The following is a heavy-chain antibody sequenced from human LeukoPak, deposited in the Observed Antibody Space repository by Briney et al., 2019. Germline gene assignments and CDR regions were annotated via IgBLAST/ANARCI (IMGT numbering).Heavy chain of an antibody. V-gene: IGHV3-23*01. CDR3: AKDRASSGYYHDY. D-gene: IGHD3-22*01. Sequence: GASPRLSCAASGFTFSSYAMSWVRQAPGKGLEWVSAISGSGGSTYYADSVKGRFTISRDNSKNTLYLQMNSLRAEDTAVYYCAKDRASSGYYHDYWGQGTLVTVSS. CDR2: ISGSGGST. CDR1: GFTFSSYA. J-gene: IGHJ4*02.